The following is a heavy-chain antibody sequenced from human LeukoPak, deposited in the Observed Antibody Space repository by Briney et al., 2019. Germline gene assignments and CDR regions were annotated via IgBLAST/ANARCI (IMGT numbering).Heavy chain of an antibody. D-gene: IGHD3-16*02. CDR3: ARASSDYYYYMDV. J-gene: IGHJ6*03. V-gene: IGHV3-30-3*01. Sequence: GGSLRLSCSASGFTFSTYAMHWVRQAPGKGLEWVAVISYDGGNKYYADSVKGRFTISRDNSKNTLYLQMNSLRAEDTAVYYCARASSDYYYYMDVWGKGTTVTVSS. CDR2: ISYDGGNK. CDR1: GFTFSTYA.